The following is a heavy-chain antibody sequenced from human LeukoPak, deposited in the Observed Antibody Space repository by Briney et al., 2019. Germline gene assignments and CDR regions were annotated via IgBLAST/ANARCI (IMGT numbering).Heavy chain of an antibody. CDR3: ARESERSGWYDY. CDR1: GXITDDYA. D-gene: IGHD6-13*01. J-gene: IGHJ4*02. V-gene: IGHV3-43*02. Sequence: GGSLRLSCAAPGXITDDYAIHWVRQAPGKGLEWVSLISGDGGSTFYADSVRGRFTISRDNSKNSLSLQMSSLRSEDTALYFCARESERSGWYDYWGQGTLVTVSS. CDR2: ISGDGGST.